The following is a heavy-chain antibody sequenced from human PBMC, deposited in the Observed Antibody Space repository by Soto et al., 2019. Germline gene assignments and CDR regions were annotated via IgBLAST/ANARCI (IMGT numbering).Heavy chain of an antibody. D-gene: IGHD6-13*01. CDR3: ARERAAAGSNRFDS. CDR1: GYTFTSYD. V-gene: IGHV1-8*01. J-gene: IGHJ5*01. CDR2: MNPNSGNT. Sequence: QVQLVQSGVEVKKPGASVKVSCKASGYTFTSYDINWVRQATGQGLEWMGWMNPNSGNTGYAQKFQGRDTMTRNTSVITAYMELSSLRSEDTAVYYCARERAAAGSNRFDSWGQGTLVIVSS.